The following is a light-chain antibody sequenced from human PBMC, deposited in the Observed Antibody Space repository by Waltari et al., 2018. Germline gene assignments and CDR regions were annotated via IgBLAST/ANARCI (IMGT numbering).Light chain of an antibody. CDR3: QQLYTFPRS. J-gene: IGKJ4*01. CDR2: DAS. Sequence: DFQLTQSPSFLSASVGDSVTITCRASPGISNSLAWYQQRPGGAPTLLIYDASTLEGGVPSRFSGSGSGTEFTLTISSLQPEDFATYYCQQLYTFPRSFGGGTRLEIK. CDR1: PGISNS. V-gene: IGKV1-9*01.